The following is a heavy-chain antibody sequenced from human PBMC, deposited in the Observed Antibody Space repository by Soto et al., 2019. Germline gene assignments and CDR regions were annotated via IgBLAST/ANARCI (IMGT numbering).Heavy chain of an antibody. CDR3: ARGSYSSGWYLGY. D-gene: IGHD6-19*01. CDR1: GDSISSSNW. Sequence: QVQLQESGPGQVKPSGTLSLTCTVSGDSISSSNWWSWVRQPPGKGLEWIGEIYHSGNTNNNPSLKSRVTISVDKSKNQFSLRLSSVTAADTAVYYCARGSYSSGWYLGYWGQGTLVTVSS. CDR2: IYHSGNT. J-gene: IGHJ4*02. V-gene: IGHV4-4*02.